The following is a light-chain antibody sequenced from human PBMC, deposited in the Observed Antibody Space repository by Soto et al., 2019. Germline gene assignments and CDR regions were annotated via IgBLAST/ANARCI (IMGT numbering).Light chain of an antibody. CDR3: SSYTNINTRACV. CDR2: EVT. J-gene: IGLJ1*01. Sequence: QSALTXPAXXXXXXGQWITISCTGTXXDIGSYNRAPSYQQHPGKAPKLIIYEVTDRPSGVSNRFSGSKSGNTASLTISGLQAEDEAEYYCSSYTNINTRACVFGTGTKLTVL. V-gene: IGLV2-14*01. CDR1: XXDIGSYNR.